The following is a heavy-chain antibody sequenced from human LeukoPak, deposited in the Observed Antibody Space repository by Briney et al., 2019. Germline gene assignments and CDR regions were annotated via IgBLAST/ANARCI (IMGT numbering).Heavy chain of an antibody. D-gene: IGHD3-3*01. Sequence: PGGSLRLSCAASGFTFSSYSMNWVRQAPGKGLEWVSYISSSSSTIYYADSVKGRFTISRDNAKNSLYLQMNSLRAEDTAVYYCARGISAAVSITVYYYRVNVWGQGTTVTVSS. V-gene: IGHV3-48*04. J-gene: IGHJ6*02. CDR3: ARGISAAVSITVYYYRVNV. CDR2: ISSSSSTI. CDR1: GFTFSSYS.